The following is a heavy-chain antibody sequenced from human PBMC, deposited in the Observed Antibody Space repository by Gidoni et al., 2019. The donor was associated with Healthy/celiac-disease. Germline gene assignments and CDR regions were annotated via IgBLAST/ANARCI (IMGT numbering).Heavy chain of an antibody. CDR2: ISSNGGST. D-gene: IGHD4-4*01. Sequence: EVQLVESGGGLVQPGGSLRLSCSASGFTFSSYAMHWVRQAPGKGLEYVSAISSNGGSTYYADSVKGRFTISRDNSKNTLYLQMSSLRAEDTAVYYCVKDEGTVIWRACFDYWGQGTLVTVSS. CDR3: VKDEGTVIWRACFDY. J-gene: IGHJ4*02. CDR1: GFTFSSYA. V-gene: IGHV3-64D*08.